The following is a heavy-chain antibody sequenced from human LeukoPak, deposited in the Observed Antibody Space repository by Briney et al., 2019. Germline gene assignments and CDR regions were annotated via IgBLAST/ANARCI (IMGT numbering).Heavy chain of an antibody. Sequence: ASVKVSCKASGYTFTNNGISWVRQAPGQGLEWMGWVSGYTGNTNYAERFQGRVTMTIDTSTSTVYMELTSLRSDDTAVYYCARGDVSASLYYFDFWGQGTLVTVS. CDR2: VSGYTGNT. CDR3: ARGDVSASLYYFDF. V-gene: IGHV1-18*01. J-gene: IGHJ4*02. CDR1: GYTFTNNG. D-gene: IGHD2-2*01.